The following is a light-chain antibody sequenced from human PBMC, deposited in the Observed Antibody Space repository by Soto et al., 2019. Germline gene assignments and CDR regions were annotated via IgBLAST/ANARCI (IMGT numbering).Light chain of an antibody. V-gene: IGKV1-39*01. J-gene: IGKJ5*01. Sequence: DIQMTQAPSFLSASVGDRVTISCRASQASNTYLNWYQQKPGKAPKLLIYGTSDLQNGVPSRFSGGGSGTYFTLTFSSLQPEDFATYFWQQSYSTLLFTFGEVTRLEV. CDR1: QASNTY. CDR2: GTS. CDR3: QQSYSTLLFT.